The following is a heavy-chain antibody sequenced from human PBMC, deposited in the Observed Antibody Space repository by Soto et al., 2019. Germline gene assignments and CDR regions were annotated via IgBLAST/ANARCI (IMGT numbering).Heavy chain of an antibody. CDR1: GYTFTSYA. J-gene: IGHJ6*02. V-gene: IGHV1-3*01. D-gene: IGHD1-26*01. Sequence: QVQLVQSGAEVKKPGASVKVSCKASGYTFTSYAMHWVRQAPGQRLAWMGWINAGNGNTKYSKKFQGRVTITRDKSASTAYMELSSLRSEETAVYYCARDLLVGATFEWWRYYCGRDVWGQGTTVTVSS. CDR2: INAGNGNT. CDR3: ARDLLVGATFEWWRYYCGRDV.